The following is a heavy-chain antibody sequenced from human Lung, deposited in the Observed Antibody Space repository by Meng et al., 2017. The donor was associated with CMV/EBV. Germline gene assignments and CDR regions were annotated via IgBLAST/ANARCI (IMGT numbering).Heavy chain of an antibody. CDR2: IKEDGSEK. V-gene: IGHV3-7*01. Sequence: GGSLRLXCAASGFIFRNYWMTWVRQAPGKGLEWVANIKEDGSEKSYVDSVKGRFTISRDNAKNSLSLEMNSLGAEDMAVYYCAREQGAMGGNYYYALDVWGQGNXVXVSS. D-gene: IGHD2-2*01. CDR1: GFIFRNYW. CDR3: AREQGAMGGNYYYALDV. J-gene: IGHJ6*02.